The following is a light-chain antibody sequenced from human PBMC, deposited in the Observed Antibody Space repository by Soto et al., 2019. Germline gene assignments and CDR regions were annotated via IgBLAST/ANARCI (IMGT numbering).Light chain of an antibody. V-gene: IGLV1-44*01. CDR2: NSN. CDR3: SAWDDTIYGPV. CDR1: NSNIGINP. J-gene: IGLJ2*01. Sequence: QSVLTQPPSASGTPGQRVAISCSGDNSNIGINPVNWYLHLPGTAPKLLIYNSNQRPSGVPDRFSGSKSGTSASLAISGLQSEDEADYFCSAWDDTIYGPVFGGGTKLTVL.